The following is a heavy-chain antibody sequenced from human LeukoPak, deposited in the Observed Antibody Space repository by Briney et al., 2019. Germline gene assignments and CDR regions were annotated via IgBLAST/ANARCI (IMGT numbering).Heavy chain of an antibody. J-gene: IGHJ4*02. Sequence: PGGSLRLSCAASGFTFDDYAMHWVRQPPGKGLQWLSLVSGDGTSTYYADSLKGRFTISRDNSRNSLYLQMSSLASEDTALYYCTKGRFGEVSKPLEFWGQGTLVTVSS. CDR2: VSGDGTST. D-gene: IGHD3-10*01. CDR1: GFTFDDYA. V-gene: IGHV3-43*02. CDR3: TKGRFGEVSKPLEF.